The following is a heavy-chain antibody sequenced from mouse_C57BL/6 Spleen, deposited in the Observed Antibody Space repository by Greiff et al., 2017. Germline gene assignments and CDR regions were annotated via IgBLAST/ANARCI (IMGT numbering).Heavy chain of an antibody. D-gene: IGHD2-1*01. J-gene: IGHJ2*01. V-gene: IGHV5-6*01. CDR2: ISSGGSYT. CDR1: GFTFSSYG. CDR3: ARSVTHYFDY. Sequence: EVQLVESGGDLVKPGGSLKLSCAASGFTFSSYGMSWVRQTPDKRLEWVATISSGGSYTYYPDSVKGRFTISRDKAKNTLYLQMSSLKSEDTAMYYCARSVTHYFDYWGQGTTLTVSS.